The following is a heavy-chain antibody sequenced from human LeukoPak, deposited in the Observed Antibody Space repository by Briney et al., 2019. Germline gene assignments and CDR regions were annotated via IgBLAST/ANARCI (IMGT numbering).Heavy chain of an antibody. V-gene: IGHV4-4*07. D-gene: IGHD4-17*01. CDR2: IYTSGST. Sequence: PSETLSLTCTVSGGSIRSYYWSWIRQPAGKGLEWIGRIYTSGSTNYNPSLKSRVTISVDKSKNQFSLKLSSVTAADTAVYYCASGLNYGDYELDYWGQGTLVTVSS. CDR3: ASGLNYGDYELDY. J-gene: IGHJ4*02. CDR1: GGSIRSYY.